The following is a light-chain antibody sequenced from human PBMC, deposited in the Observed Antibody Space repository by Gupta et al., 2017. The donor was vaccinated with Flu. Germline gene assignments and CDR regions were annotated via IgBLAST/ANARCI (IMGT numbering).Light chain of an antibody. Sequence: ILSMQSLSFLAASVGDRVTITCRASQGNRNYLVWYQQKPGRAPKLLIYGTSTLQSEVTSRFSGTESKTEFTLTVRSLQPEDFSSYYCQQLKSYPVTFGGGTKVEIK. J-gene: IGKJ4*01. CDR2: GTS. V-gene: IGKV1-9*01. CDR1: QGNRNY. CDR3: QQLKSYPVT.